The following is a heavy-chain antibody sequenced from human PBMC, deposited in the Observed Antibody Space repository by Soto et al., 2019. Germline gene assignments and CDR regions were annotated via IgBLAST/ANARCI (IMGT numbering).Heavy chain of an antibody. V-gene: IGHV3-7*05. Sequence: GGSLRLSCAASGFTFSSYWMSWVRQAPGKGLEWVANIKQDGSEKYYVDSVKGRFTISRDNAKNSLYLQMNSLRAEDTAVYYCASPIYYGSGNYYYGMDVWGQGTTVTVSS. J-gene: IGHJ6*02. D-gene: IGHD3-10*01. CDR1: GFTFSSYW. CDR3: ASPIYYGSGNYYYGMDV. CDR2: IKQDGSEK.